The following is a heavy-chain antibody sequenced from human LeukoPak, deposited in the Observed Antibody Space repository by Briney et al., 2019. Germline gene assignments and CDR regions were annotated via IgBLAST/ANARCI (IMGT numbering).Heavy chain of an antibody. CDR3: AREARIATYYYDSSGYNDY. Sequence: ASVKVSCKASGYTFTSYYMHWVRQAPGQGLEWMGIINPSGGSTSYAQKFQGRVTMTRDTSTSTVYMELSSLRSEDTAVYYCAREARIATYYYDSSGYNDYWGQGTLVTVSS. J-gene: IGHJ4*02. D-gene: IGHD3-22*01. CDR1: GYTFTSYY. CDR2: INPSGGST. V-gene: IGHV1-46*01.